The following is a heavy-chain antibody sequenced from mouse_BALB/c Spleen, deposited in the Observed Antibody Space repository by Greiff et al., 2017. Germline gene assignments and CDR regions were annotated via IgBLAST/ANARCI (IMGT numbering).Heavy chain of an antibody. CDR1: GYTFTTYW. D-gene: IGHD3-1*01. V-gene: IGHV1S22*01. CDR3: SRLSGTEY. CDR2: IYPGSGST. J-gene: IGHJ2*01. Sequence: LQQPGSELGRPGASVKLSCKASGYTFTTYWMNWVKQRPGQGVEWIGNIYPGSGSTNYDEKCKSKATLSVDTSSSTAYMHLRSLTSEDSAVSYCSRLSGTEYWGQGTTLAATS.